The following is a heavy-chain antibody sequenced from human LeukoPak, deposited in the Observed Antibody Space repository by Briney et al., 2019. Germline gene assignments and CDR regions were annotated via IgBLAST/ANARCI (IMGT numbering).Heavy chain of an antibody. CDR2: INHSGST. V-gene: IGHV4-34*01. D-gene: IGHD6-19*01. J-gene: IGHJ1*01. CDR1: GGSFSDYY. Sequence: SETLSLTCAVYGGSFSDYYWSWIRQPPGKGLEWIGEINHSGSTNYNPSLKSRVTISVDTSKNQFSLKLSSVTAADTAVYYCARGHSGWFAEYFQHWGQGTLVTVSS. CDR3: ARGHSGWFAEYFQH.